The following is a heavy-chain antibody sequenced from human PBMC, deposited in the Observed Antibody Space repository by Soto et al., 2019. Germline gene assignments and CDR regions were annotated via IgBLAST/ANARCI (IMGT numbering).Heavy chain of an antibody. CDR1: GGSISSYY. CDR2: MHYSGST. D-gene: IGHD2-21*01. V-gene: IGHV4-59*01. Sequence: QVQLQESGPGLVKPSETLSLTCTVSGGSISSYYWSWIRQPPGKGLEWIGYMHYSGSTNYKPSLKSRVTISMDTSKNQFSLKLSSLTAADTAVYYCARDSQGEGMDVWGQGTTVTVSS. J-gene: IGHJ6*02. CDR3: ARDSQGEGMDV.